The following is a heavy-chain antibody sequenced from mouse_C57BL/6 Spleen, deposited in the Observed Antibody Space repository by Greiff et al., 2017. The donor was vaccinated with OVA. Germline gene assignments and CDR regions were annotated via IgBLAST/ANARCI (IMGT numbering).Heavy chain of an antibody. CDR1: GFSLTSYA. CDR2: IWTGGGT. D-gene: IGHD1-1*01. CDR3: AREEGYYYGSSNWYFDV. Sequence: VQLKESGPGLVAPSQSLSITCTVSGFSLTSYAISWVRQPPGKGLEWLGVIWTGGGTNYNSALKSRLSISKDNSKSQVFLKMNSLQTDDTARYYCAREEGYYYGSSNWYFDVWGTGTTVTVSS. V-gene: IGHV2-9-1*01. J-gene: IGHJ1*03.